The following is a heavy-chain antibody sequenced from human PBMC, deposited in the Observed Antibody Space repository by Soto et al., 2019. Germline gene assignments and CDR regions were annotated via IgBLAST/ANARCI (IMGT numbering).Heavy chain of an antibody. CDR3: ARAGSYCSGGSCSFAY. V-gene: IGHV1-2*06. J-gene: IGHJ4*02. Sequence: ASVKVSCKTSGYTFSGHFLQWVRQAPGAGPEWMGRINPNTGNTKYGQKFEGRVTMTRDMSISTAYMELTRLTVDDTAVYFCARAGSYCSGGSCSFAYWGQGSLVTVSS. D-gene: IGHD2-15*01. CDR2: INPNTGNT. CDR1: GYTFSGHF.